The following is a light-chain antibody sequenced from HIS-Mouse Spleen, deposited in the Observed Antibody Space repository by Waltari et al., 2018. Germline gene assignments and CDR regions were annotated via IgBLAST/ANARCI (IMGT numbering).Light chain of an antibody. V-gene: IGLV2-23*01. CDR3: CSYAGSSTVV. Sequence: QSALTQPASVSGSPGQSITISCTGTSSDVGSYNLVSWYQQHPGKAPKLTIYEGSKRPAGVANRFYGSKSGHTASLTISGLQAEDEADYYCCSYAGSSTVVFGGGTKLTVL. J-gene: IGLJ2*01. CDR1: SSDVGSYNL. CDR2: EGS.